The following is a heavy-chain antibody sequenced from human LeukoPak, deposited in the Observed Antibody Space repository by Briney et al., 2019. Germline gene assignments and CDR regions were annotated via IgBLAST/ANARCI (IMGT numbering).Heavy chain of an antibody. J-gene: IGHJ4*02. CDR2: ISGSGVST. CDR3: AKGKGSPSSSIDW. Sequence: GGSLRLSCAASGFTFNTYAMSWVRQAPGKGLEWVSAISGSGVSTYYADSVKGRFTISRDNSKNTLYLQIHSLRAEDTALCYCAKGKGSPSSSIDWWGQGTLVTVSS. D-gene: IGHD2-15*01. V-gene: IGHV3-23*01. CDR1: GFTFNTYA.